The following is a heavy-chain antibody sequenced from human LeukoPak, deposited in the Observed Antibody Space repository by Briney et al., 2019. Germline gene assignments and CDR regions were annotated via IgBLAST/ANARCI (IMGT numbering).Heavy chain of an antibody. CDR2: IRSQNGAT. J-gene: IGHJ3*02. CDR1: GYTFHTYD. V-gene: IGHV1-18*01. D-gene: IGHD1-26*01. Sequence: GASVRVSCRASGYTFHTYDITWVRQAPGQGLEWMGWIRSQNGATNYAQKLQGRVTMTTDASTSTVYMELRSRRSDDTAVYYCARVGRSGSPGAFDIWGQGTMVIVSA. CDR3: ARVGRSGSPGAFDI.